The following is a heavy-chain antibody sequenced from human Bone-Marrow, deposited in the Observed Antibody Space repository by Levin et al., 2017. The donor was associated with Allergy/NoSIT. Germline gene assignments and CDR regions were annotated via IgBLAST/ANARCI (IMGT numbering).Heavy chain of an antibody. Sequence: GGSLRLSCAVSGFTFSNYGMHWVRQAPGKGLEWVALISYDGSDKDYADSVKGRFTISRDSSKNTLYLQMNSLRAEDTAVYYCANLLPWLVLTAPFDYWGQGTLVTVSS. CDR3: ANLLPWLVLTAPFDY. CDR1: GFTFSNYG. D-gene: IGHD6-19*01. V-gene: IGHV3-30*18. CDR2: ISYDGSDK. J-gene: IGHJ4*02.